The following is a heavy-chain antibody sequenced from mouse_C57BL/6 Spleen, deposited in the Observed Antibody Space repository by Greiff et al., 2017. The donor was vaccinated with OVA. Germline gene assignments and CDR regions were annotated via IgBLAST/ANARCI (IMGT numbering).Heavy chain of an antibody. CDR3: ARKSSPHWYFDV. CDR1: GYTFTSYW. Sequence: VQLQQPGAELVMPGSSVKLSCKASGYTFTSYWMHWVKQRPGQGLEWIGEIYPSDSYTNYNQKFKGKSTLTVDKSSSTAYMQLSSLTSEDSAVYYCARKSSPHWYFDVWGTGTTVTVSS. V-gene: IGHV1-69*01. CDR2: IYPSDSYT. D-gene: IGHD1-1*01. J-gene: IGHJ1*03.